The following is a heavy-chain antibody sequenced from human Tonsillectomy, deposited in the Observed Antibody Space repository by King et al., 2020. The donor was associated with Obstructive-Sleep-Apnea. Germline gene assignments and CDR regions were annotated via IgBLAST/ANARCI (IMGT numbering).Heavy chain of an antibody. Sequence: VQLVESGAEVKKPGASVKVSCKASGYTFTSYGISWVRQAPGQGLEWMGWISAYNGNTNYAQKLQGRVTMTTDTSTSTAYMELRSLRSDDTAVYYCAGEGYCSSTSCYYYYGMDVWGQGTTVTVSS. D-gene: IGHD2-2*01. CDR2: ISAYNGNT. V-gene: IGHV1-18*01. J-gene: IGHJ6*02. CDR3: AGEGYCSSTSCYYYYGMDV. CDR1: GYTFTSYG.